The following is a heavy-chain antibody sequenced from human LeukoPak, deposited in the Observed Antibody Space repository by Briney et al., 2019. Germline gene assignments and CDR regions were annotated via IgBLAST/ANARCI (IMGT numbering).Heavy chain of an antibody. CDR3: ARRWNYGRNYYIDV. CDR2: INDSGRT. D-gene: IGHD1-7*01. CDR1: GGSFSNYY. V-gene: IGHV4-34*01. J-gene: IGHJ6*03. Sequence: SETPSLTCAVYGGSFSNYYWSWIRQPPGKGLEWIGEINDSGRTNYNPSLMSRVTVSVDTSKNQFSLRLTSVTATDTAVYYCARRWNYGRNYYIDVWGNGATVSVSS.